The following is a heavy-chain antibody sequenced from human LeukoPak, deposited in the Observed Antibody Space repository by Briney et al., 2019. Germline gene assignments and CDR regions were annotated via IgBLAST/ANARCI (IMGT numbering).Heavy chain of an antibody. V-gene: IGHV4-4*02. CDR2: IYHSGST. Sequence: SETLSLTCAVSGGSISSSNWWSWVRQPPGKGLEWIGEIYHSGSTNYNPSPKSRVTISVDKSKNQFSLKLSSVTAADTAVYYCAREMGCSGGSCSGAFDIWGQGTMVTVSS. D-gene: IGHD2-15*01. J-gene: IGHJ3*02. CDR3: AREMGCSGGSCSGAFDI. CDR1: GGSISSSNW.